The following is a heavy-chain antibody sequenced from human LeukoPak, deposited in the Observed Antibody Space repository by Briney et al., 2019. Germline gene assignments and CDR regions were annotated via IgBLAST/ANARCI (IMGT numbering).Heavy chain of an antibody. Sequence: ASVKASFKVSGYTLTELSMHWVRQAPGKGLEWMGGFDPEDGETIYAQKFQGRVTMTEDTSTDTAYMELSSLRSEDTAVYYCATARRDYYGSGSYPYWGQGTLVTVSS. CDR1: GYTLTELS. V-gene: IGHV1-24*01. D-gene: IGHD3-10*01. CDR3: ATARRDYYGSGSYPY. J-gene: IGHJ4*02. CDR2: FDPEDGET.